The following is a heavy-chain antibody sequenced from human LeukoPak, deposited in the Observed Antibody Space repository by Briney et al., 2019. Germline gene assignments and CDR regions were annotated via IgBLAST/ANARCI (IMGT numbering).Heavy chain of an antibody. CDR2: ISSSSSYI. D-gene: IGHD4-17*01. Sequence: GGSLRLSCAASGFTFSSYSMNWVRQAPGKGLEWVSSISSSSSYIYYADSVKGRFTISRDNSKNTLYLQMNSLRAEDTAVYYCAKLTTVISFDYWGQGTLVTVSS. V-gene: IGHV3-21*04. CDR1: GFTFSSYS. J-gene: IGHJ4*02. CDR3: AKLTTVISFDY.